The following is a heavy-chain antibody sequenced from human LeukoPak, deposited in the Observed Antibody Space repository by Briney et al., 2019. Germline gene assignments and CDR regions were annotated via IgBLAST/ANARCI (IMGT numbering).Heavy chain of an antibody. CDR3: ARVSYGTGGIDY. V-gene: IGHV4-39*07. J-gene: IGHJ4*02. D-gene: IGHD5-18*01. CDR1: GGSFSSSRYY. Sequence: KASETLSLTCTVSGGSFSSSRYYWGWIRQSPGKGLEWIGYIYHSGSTYYNPSLKSRVTISVDRSKNQFSLKLSSVTAADTAVYYCARVSYGTGGIDYWGQGTLVTVSS. CDR2: IYHSGST.